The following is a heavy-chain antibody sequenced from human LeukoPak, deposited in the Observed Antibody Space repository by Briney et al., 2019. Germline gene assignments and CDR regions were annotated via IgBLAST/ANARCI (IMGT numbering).Heavy chain of an antibody. CDR3: AGYSGGTYLHD. D-gene: IGHD2-21*01. J-gene: IGHJ4*02. CDR1: GFTFSRYH. V-gene: IGHV3-7*01. Sequence: GGSLRLSCVDSGFTFSRYHMAWVRQAPGKGLEWVANIKPDGSEKYYVDSVKGRFIISRDNAQNSLFLQMNSLRAEDTAIYYCAGYSGGTYLHDWGQATLVTVS. CDR2: IKPDGSEK.